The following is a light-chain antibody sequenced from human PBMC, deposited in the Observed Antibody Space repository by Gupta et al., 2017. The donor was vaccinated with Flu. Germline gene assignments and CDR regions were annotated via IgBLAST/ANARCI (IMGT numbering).Light chain of an antibody. V-gene: IGKV1-39*01. CDR1: QSISSY. CDR2: AAS. J-gene: IGKJ3*01. CDR3: QQSYSTYRT. Sequence: DIQMTQSPSSLSASVGDRVTITCRASQSISSYLNWYQQKPGKAPKLLIYAASSLQSGVPSRFSGSGSGTDFTLTISSLQPEDFATYYCQQSYSTYRTFGHGTKVDIK.